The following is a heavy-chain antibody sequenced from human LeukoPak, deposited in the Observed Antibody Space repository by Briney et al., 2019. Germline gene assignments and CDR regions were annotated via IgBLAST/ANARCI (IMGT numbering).Heavy chain of an antibody. CDR1: GYTPTELS. CDR3: SAQLERSFNWFDP. V-gene: IGHV1-24*01. J-gene: IGHJ5*02. CDR2: FDPEVGVT. Sequence: AAAKDSCKVPGYTPTELSMHWVRQAPGEGRGWMGGFDPEVGVTIYAQTLQGRVTMTEDTSPNTACMCLSSLRSEETAVYYSSAQLERSFNWFDPWGQETLVTVS. D-gene: IGHD1-1*01.